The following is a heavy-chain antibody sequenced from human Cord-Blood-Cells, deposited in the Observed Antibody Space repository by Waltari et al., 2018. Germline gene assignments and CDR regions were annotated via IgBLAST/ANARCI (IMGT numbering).Heavy chain of an antibody. J-gene: IGHJ4*02. V-gene: IGHV3-33*01. CDR1: GFTFSSYG. CDR2: IWYDGSNK. D-gene: IGHD7-27*01. CDR3: ARGTGEVDY. Sequence: QVQLVESGGGVVQPGRSLRLSCAASGFTFSSYGMHWVRQAPGKGLELVAVIWYDGSNKYYADSVKGRFTISRDNSKNTLYLQMNSLRAEDTAVYYCARGTGEVDYWGQGTLVTVSS.